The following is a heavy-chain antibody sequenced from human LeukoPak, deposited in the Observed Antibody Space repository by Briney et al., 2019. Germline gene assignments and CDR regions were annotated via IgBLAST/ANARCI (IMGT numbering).Heavy chain of an antibody. D-gene: IGHD5-18*01. J-gene: IGHJ6*02. CDR1: GGTFSSYA. V-gene: IGHV1-69*13. CDR2: IIPIFGTA. CDR3: ARAAGGYSYGYLFSVQEAYYGMDV. Sequence: GASVKVSCKASGGTFSSYAISWVRQAPGQGLEWMGGIIPIFGTANYAQKFQGRVTITADGSTSTAYMELSSLRSEDTAVYYCARAAGGYSYGYLFSVQEAYYGMDVWGQGTTVTVSS.